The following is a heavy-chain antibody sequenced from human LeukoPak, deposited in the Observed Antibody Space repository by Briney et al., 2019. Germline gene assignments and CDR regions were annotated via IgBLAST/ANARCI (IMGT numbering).Heavy chain of an antibody. CDR3: ARGQYDSSGYYFESTFTR. J-gene: IGHJ4*02. CDR1: GYTFTGYY. D-gene: IGHD3-22*01. Sequence: ASVKVSYKASGYTFTGYYMHWVRQAPGQGLEWMGRINPNSGGTNYAQAFQGRVTMTRDTSISTAYMELSSLRSDDTAVYYCARGQYDSSGYYFESTFTRWGQGTLVTVSS. CDR2: INPNSGGT. V-gene: IGHV1-2*06.